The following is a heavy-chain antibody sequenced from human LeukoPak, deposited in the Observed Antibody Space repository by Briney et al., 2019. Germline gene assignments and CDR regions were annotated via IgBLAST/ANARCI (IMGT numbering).Heavy chain of an antibody. CDR2: INWNGGST. D-gene: IGHD2-2*01. CDR3: ARGGGYCSSTSCYVPSNPFDY. CDR1: GLTFDDYG. J-gene: IGHJ4*02. Sequence: GGSLRLSCAASGLTFDDYGMSWVRQAPGKGLEWVSGINWNGGSTGYADSVKGRFTISRDNAKNSLYLQMNSLRAEDTALYYCARGGGYCSSTSCYVPSNPFDYWGQGTLVTVSS. V-gene: IGHV3-20*04.